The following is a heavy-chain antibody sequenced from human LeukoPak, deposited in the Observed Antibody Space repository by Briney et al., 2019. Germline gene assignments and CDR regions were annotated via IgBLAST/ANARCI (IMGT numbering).Heavy chain of an antibody. V-gene: IGHV4-34*01. D-gene: IGHD1-1*01. CDR1: GGSFTTYY. CDR2: INLRGTT. CDR3: VGTKYNESPVLSN. Sequence: SETLSLTCAVYGGSFTTYYGTWIRQPPGKGLAWIGEINLRGTTNYNPTLKSRVTISLDTSKNQFSLKLTSVTAADTAVYYCVGTKYNESPVLSNWGQGSLVTVSS. J-gene: IGHJ4*02.